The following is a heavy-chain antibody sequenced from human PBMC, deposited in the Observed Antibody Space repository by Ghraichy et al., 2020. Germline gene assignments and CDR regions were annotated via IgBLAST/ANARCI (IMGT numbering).Heavy chain of an antibody. V-gene: IGHV4-34*01. CDR1: GGSFSGYY. J-gene: IGHJ4*02. D-gene: IGHD4-17*01. Sequence: SETLSLTCAVYGGSFSGYYWSWIRQPPGKGLEWIGEINHSGSTNYNPSLKSRVTISVDTSKNQFSLKLSSVTAADTAVYYCARGGYGDYVFDYWGQGTLVTVSS. CDR3: ARGGYGDYVFDY. CDR2: INHSGST.